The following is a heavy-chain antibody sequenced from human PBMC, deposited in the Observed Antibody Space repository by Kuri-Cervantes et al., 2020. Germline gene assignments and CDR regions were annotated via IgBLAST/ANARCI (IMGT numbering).Heavy chain of an antibody. V-gene: IGHV1-46*01. J-gene: IGHJ4*02. D-gene: IGHD6-6*01. CDR2: INPSGGST. CDR1: GYTFTYRY. Sequence: ASVKVSCKASGYTFTYRYLHWVRQAPGQGLEWMGIINPSGGSTSYAQKFQGRVTMTRDTSTSTVYMALSSLRSDDTAVYYCARVREYSGFDYWGQGTLVTVSS. CDR3: ARVREYSGFDY.